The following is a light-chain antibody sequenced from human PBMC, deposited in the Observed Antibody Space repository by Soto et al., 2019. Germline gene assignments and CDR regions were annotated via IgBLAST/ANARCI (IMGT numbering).Light chain of an antibody. CDR1: QSISTW. CDR3: QEYNSYSRMYT. Sequence: DIQMTQSPSTLSASVGDRVTITCRASQSISTWLAWYQQKPGKAPKVLIYKASSLESGVPSRFTGSGSGTEFTLTISSLQPDDFATSYCQEYNSYSRMYTFGQGTKLEIK. J-gene: IGKJ2*01. CDR2: KAS. V-gene: IGKV1-5*03.